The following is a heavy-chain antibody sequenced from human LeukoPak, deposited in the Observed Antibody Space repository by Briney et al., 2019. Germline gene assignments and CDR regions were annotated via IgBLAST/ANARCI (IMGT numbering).Heavy chain of an antibody. Sequence: PSETLSLTCAVYGGSFSGYYWSWIRQPPGKGLEWIGEINHSGSTNYNPSLKSRVTISVDTSKNQFSLKLSSVTAADTAVYYCARRGKMVRGVWGYYYYMDVWGKGTTVTISS. D-gene: IGHD3-10*01. CDR2: INHSGST. J-gene: IGHJ6*03. V-gene: IGHV4-34*01. CDR1: GGSFSGYY. CDR3: ARRGKMVRGVWGYYYYMDV.